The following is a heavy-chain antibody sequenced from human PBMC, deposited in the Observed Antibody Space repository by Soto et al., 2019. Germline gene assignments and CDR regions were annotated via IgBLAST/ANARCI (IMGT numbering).Heavy chain of an antibody. D-gene: IGHD6-6*01. J-gene: IGHJ4*02. Sequence: EVQVVESGGDLVQPGGSLRLSCAPSGFTLPGYSMNWVRQAPGKGLEWVSYISSSSDTIYYADSVKGRFTISRDNAKNLLYLQMKSLRAEDTAVYYCAGSSTFYDYWGQGTPVTVSS. CDR2: ISSSSDTI. V-gene: IGHV3-48*01. CDR3: AGSSTFYDY. CDR1: GFTLPGYS.